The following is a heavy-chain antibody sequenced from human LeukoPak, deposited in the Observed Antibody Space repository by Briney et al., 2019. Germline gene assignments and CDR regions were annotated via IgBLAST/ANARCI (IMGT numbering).Heavy chain of an antibody. CDR1: GFTVSSNY. Sequence: GGSLRLSCAASGFTVSSNYMSWVRQAPGKGLEWVSVIYSGGGTYYADSVKGRFTISRDNSKNTLYLQMNSLRAEDTAVYYCVRGLDVSYFDYWGQGTLVTVSS. V-gene: IGHV3-53*01. CDR3: VRGLDVSYFDY. CDR2: IYSGGGT. D-gene: IGHD2/OR15-2a*01. J-gene: IGHJ4*02.